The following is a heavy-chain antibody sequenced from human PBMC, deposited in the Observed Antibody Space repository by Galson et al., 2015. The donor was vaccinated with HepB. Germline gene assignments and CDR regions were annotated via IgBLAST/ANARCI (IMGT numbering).Heavy chain of an antibody. J-gene: IGHJ5*02. Sequence: LSLTCAVYGGSFSGYYWSWIRQPPGKGLEWIGEINHSGSTTYSPSLWSRITLSVDTSKNQFSLKLSSVTAADTAVYFCARGALVLGVGATQNNWFDPWGQGTLVTVSS. V-gene: IGHV4-34*01. CDR3: ARGALVLGVGATQNNWFDP. D-gene: IGHD2-15*01. CDR2: INHSGST. CDR1: GGSFSGYY.